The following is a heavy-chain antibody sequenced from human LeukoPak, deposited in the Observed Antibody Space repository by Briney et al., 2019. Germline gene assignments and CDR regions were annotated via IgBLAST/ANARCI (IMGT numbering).Heavy chain of an antibody. CDR1: GASISSSRSC. CDR3: TRNPMGGSSGWYDSSDVGYFDL. J-gene: IGHJ2*01. V-gene: IGHV4-39*01. CDR2: FYYTRAT. D-gene: IGHD6-19*01. Sequence: SETLSLTCTVSGASISSSRSCWAWIRQPPGRGLEWIGTFYYTRATYYNPSLKRRVNTSVDTSKNQFSLRLTSVTAADTAVYYCTRNPMGGSSGWYDSSDVGYFDLWGRGTLVTVSS.